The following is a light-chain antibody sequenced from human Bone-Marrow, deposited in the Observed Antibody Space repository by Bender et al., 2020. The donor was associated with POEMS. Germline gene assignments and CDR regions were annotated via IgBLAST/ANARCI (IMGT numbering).Light chain of an antibody. CDR1: SSDVGSYNV. CDR3: CSSAGSNTFYV. Sequence: QSVLTQPPSVSGAPGQRVTISCTGTSSDVGSYNVVSWYQQHPGKAPKLIIYEGSQRPSGVSNRFSGSKSGSTASLTISGLQAEDEADYYCCSSAGSNTFYVFGTGTKVTVL. J-gene: IGLJ1*01. CDR2: EGS. V-gene: IGLV2-23*01.